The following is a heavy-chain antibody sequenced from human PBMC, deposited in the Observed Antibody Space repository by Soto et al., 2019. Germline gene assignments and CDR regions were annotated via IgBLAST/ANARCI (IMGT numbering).Heavy chain of an antibody. D-gene: IGHD1-1*01. Sequence: GGSLRLSCAASGFTFSSYGMHWVRQAPGKGLEWVAVISYDGSNKYYADSVKGRFTISRDNSKNTLYLQMNSLRAEDTAVYYCAKEGTGTTLDYYYGMDVWGQGTTVTVSS. CDR3: AKEGTGTTLDYYYGMDV. CDR2: ISYDGSNK. J-gene: IGHJ6*02. CDR1: GFTFSSYG. V-gene: IGHV3-30*18.